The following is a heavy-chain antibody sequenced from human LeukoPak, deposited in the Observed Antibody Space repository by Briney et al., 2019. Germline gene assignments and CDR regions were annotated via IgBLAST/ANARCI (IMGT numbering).Heavy chain of an antibody. CDR1: GFTFSTYS. CDR2: ITGNSDFM. J-gene: IGHJ4*02. D-gene: IGHD3-3*01. V-gene: IGHV3-21*01. CDR3: ARDFSQTPHS. Sequence: PGGSLRLSCAASGFTFSTYSMNWVRQAPGKGLEWVSSITGNSDFMSYADSVKGRFTISRDNAKNSLYLQMNSLKAEDTAGYFCARDFSQTPHSLGQGTLVTVSS.